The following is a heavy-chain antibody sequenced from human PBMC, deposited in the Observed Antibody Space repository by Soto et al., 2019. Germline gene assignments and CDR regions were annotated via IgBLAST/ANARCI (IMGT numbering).Heavy chain of an antibody. Sequence: SETLSLTCAVYGGSFSDHYWSWIRQPPGEGLEWIGEINPTGGTNYSPSLKSRVIISVDVSKNQFSLKLTSATPADTAVYYCARRKYYEGSGWVFDYWGQGNLVTVSS. CDR2: INPTGGT. J-gene: IGHJ4*02. CDR3: ARRKYYEGSGWVFDY. V-gene: IGHV4-34*01. CDR1: GGSFSDHY. D-gene: IGHD3-22*01.